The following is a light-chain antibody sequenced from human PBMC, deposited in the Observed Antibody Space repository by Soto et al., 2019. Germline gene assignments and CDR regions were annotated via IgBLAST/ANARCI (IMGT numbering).Light chain of an antibody. V-gene: IGLV2-14*01. J-gene: IGLJ1*01. CDR2: EVS. CDR1: SSDVGSYNY. CDR3: SSYTSSSTL. Sequence: QSVLTQPASVSGSPGQSITISCTGTSSDVGSYNYVSWYQQHPGKAPKLMIYEVSDRPSGISSRFSGSKSGNTASLTISGLQTEDEADYYCSSYTSSSTLFGTGTKVTVI.